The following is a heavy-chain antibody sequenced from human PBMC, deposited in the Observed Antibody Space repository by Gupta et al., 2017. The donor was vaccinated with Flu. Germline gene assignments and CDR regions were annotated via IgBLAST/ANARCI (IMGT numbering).Heavy chain of an antibody. CDR3: AKDRRVYSDYGDYGYKDY. V-gene: IGHV3-23*01. D-gene: IGHD4-17*01. CDR2: ISGSGGST. Sequence: EVQLLESGGGLVQPGGSLRLSCAASGFTFSSYALSWVRQAPGKGLEWVSAISGSGGSTYYADSVKGRFTISRDNSKNTLYLQMNSLRAEDTAVYYCAKDRRVYSDYGDYGYKDYWGQGTLVTVSS. CDR1: GFTFSSYA. J-gene: IGHJ4*02.